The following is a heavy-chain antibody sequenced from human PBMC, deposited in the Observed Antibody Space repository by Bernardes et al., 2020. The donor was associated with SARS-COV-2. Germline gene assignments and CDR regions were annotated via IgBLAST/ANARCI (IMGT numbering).Heavy chain of an antibody. Sequence: SETLSLTCTVSGDSISSSDYYWGWLLQPPGKGLEYIGSIYYSGSTSYNPSLRSRVTISVDTSKNQFSLKLTSVTAADTAVYYCARADFSGWDPDYGLDVWGQGTTVTVAS. J-gene: IGHJ6*02. CDR2: IYYSGST. CDR3: ARADFSGWDPDYGLDV. CDR1: GDSISSSDYY. D-gene: IGHD6-19*01. V-gene: IGHV4-39*01.